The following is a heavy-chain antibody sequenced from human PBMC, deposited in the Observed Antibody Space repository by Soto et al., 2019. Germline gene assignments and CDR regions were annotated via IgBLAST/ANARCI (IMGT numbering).Heavy chain of an antibody. CDR1: SYSISCGFY. V-gene: IGHV4-38-2*01. CDR3: ARVTIFEYWFDT. D-gene: IGHD3-3*01. J-gene: IGHJ5*02. Sequence: SEPLSLTCAVSSYSISCGFYLALIRQPPGKGLEWIGNIYHSGSAHYNPSLKSRVTMSVDTSKNNFSLRLTSVTAADTAVYYCARVTIFEYWFDTWGQGILVTVSS. CDR2: IYHSGSA.